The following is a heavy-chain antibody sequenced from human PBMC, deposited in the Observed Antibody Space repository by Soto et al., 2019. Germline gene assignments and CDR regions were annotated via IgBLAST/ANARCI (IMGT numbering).Heavy chain of an antibody. J-gene: IGHJ4*02. D-gene: IGHD4-17*01. CDR1: GGSISSSSYY. CDR3: ARHNDYGGNVFDY. Sequence: QLQLQESGPGLVKPSETLSLTCTVSGGSISSSSYYWGWIRQPPGKGLEWIGSIYYSGSTYYNPSLKSRVTISVDTSKNQFSLKLSSVTAADTAVYYCARHNDYGGNVFDYWGQGTLVTVSS. V-gene: IGHV4-39*01. CDR2: IYYSGST.